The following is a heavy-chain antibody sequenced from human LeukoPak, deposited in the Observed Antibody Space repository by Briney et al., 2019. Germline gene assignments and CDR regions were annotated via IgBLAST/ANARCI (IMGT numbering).Heavy chain of an antibody. CDR2: IYYSGST. J-gene: IGHJ4*02. CDR3: ARVSRSGGPIVDY. D-gene: IGHD2-15*01. V-gene: IGHV4-39*07. CDR1: GGSISSSSYY. Sequence: PSETLSLTCTVSGGSISSSSYYWGWIRQPPGKGLEWIGSIYYSGSTYYNPSLKSRVTISVDTSKNQFSLKLSSVTAADTAVYYCARVSRSGGPIVDYWGQGTLVTVSS.